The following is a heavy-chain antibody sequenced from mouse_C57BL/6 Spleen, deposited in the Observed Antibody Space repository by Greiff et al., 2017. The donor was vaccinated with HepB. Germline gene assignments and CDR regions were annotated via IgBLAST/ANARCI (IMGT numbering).Heavy chain of an antibody. CDR3: ARDYGSSPYYFDY. Sequence: VQLQQPGAELVKPGASVKVSCKASGYTFTSYWMHWVKQRPGQGLEWIGRIHPSDSDTNYNQKFKGKATLTVDKSSSTAYMQLSSLTSEDSAVYYCARDYGSSPYYFDYWGQGTTLTVSS. V-gene: IGHV1-74*04. J-gene: IGHJ2*01. CDR1: GYTFTSYW. CDR2: IHPSDSDT. D-gene: IGHD1-1*01.